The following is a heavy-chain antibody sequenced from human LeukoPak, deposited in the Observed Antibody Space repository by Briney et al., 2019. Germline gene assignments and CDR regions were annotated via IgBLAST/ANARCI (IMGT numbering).Heavy chain of an antibody. CDR1: GYTFTSYG. V-gene: IGHV1-69*13. CDR3: ARGQLVRAEYFQH. D-gene: IGHD6-6*01. Sequence: SVKVSCKASGYTFTSYGISWVRQAPGQGLEWMGGIIPIFGTANYAQKFQGTVTITADESTSTAYMELSSLRSEDTAVYYCARGQLVRAEYFQHWGQGTLVTVSS. J-gene: IGHJ1*01. CDR2: IIPIFGTA.